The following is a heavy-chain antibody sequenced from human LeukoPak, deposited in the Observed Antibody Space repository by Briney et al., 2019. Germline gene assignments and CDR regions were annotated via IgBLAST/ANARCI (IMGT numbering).Heavy chain of an antibody. V-gene: IGHV3-23*01. J-gene: IGHJ6*02. CDR3: ARDPPNLLSFGIMDV. CDR2: ISGSGGST. CDR1: GFTFSSYA. D-gene: IGHD3-10*01. Sequence: GGSLRLSCAASGFTFSSYAMSWVRQAPGKGLEWVSAISGSGGSTYYADSVKGRFTISRDNAKNSLYLRMNSLRAEDTAVYYCARDPPNLLSFGIMDVWGQGTTVTVSS.